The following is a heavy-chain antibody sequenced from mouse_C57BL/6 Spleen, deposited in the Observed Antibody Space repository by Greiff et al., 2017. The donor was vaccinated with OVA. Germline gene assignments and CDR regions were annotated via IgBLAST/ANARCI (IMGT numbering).Heavy chain of an antibody. Sequence: QVQLQQSGAELVRPGASVTLSCKASGYTFTDYEMHWVTQTPVHGLEWIGAIDPETGGTAYNQKFKGKAILTADKSSSTAYMELRSLTSEDSAVYYCTRDYYGSSYWFAYWGQGTLVTVSA. V-gene: IGHV1-15*01. D-gene: IGHD1-1*01. CDR3: TRDYYGSSYWFAY. CDR1: GYTFTDYE. CDR2: IDPETGGT. J-gene: IGHJ3*01.